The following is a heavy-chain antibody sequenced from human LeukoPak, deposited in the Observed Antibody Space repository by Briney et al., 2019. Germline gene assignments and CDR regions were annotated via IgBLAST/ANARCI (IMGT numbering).Heavy chain of an antibody. D-gene: IGHD2-21*02. CDR3: ASGSCGGDCYSAGYYYYGMDV. CDR2: MNPNSGNT. Sequence: ASVKVSCKASGYTFTSYDINWVRQATGQGLEWMGWMNPNSGNTGYAQKFQGRITMTRNTSISTAYMELSSLRSEDTAVYYCASGSCGGDCYSAGYYYYGMDVWGQGTTVTVSS. J-gene: IGHJ6*02. V-gene: IGHV1-8*01. CDR1: GYTFTSYD.